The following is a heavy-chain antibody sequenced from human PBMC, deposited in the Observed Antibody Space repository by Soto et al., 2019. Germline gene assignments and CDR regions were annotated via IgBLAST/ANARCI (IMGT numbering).Heavy chain of an antibody. CDR3: ANPPGGPVIQH. CDR2: ISGSGGST. D-gene: IGHD3-10*01. V-gene: IGHV3-23*01. CDR1: GFTFSRNA. J-gene: IGHJ1*01. Sequence: LRLSCAASGFTFSRNAMSWVRQAPGKGLEWVSTISGSGGSTYYADSVKGRFTISRDNSKNTLYLQMNSLRAEDTAVYYCANPPGGPVIQHWGQGTLVTVSS.